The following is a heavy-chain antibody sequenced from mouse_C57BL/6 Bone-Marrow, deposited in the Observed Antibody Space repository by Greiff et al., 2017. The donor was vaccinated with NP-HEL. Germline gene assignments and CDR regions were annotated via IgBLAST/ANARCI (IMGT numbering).Heavy chain of an antibody. D-gene: IGHD1-1*02. Sequence: EVMLVESGGDLVKPGGSLKLSCAASGFTFSSYGMSWVRQTPDKRLEWVATISSGGSYTYYPDSVKGRFTISRDNAKNTLYLQMSSLKSEDTAMYYCARHRGGYWYFDVWGTGTTVTVSS. CDR2: ISSGGSYT. CDR1: GFTFSSYG. V-gene: IGHV5-6*01. CDR3: ARHRGGYWYFDV. J-gene: IGHJ1*03.